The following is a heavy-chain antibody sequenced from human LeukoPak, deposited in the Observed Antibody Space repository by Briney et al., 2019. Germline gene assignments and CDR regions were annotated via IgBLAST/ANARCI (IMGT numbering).Heavy chain of an antibody. J-gene: IGHJ3*01. Sequence: GESLQISCTGSGYTFANSWIGWVRQQPGKGLEWMGNIYPADSDTRYSPSFQGQVTISADKSITTAYLQWSTLKASDTALYYCARPLDSSTSTCAFDLWGQGTMVTVSS. CDR3: ARPLDSSTSTCAFDL. D-gene: IGHD6-13*01. CDR2: IYPADSDT. V-gene: IGHV5-51*01. CDR1: GYTFANSW.